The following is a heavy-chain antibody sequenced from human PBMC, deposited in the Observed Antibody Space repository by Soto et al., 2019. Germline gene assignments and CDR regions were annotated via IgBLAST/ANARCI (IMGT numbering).Heavy chain of an antibody. CDR1: GYTFTSYD. Sequence: QVQLVQSGAEVKKPGASVKVSCKASGYTFTSYDINWVRQATGQGLEWMGWMNPNSCNTGYAQKFQGRVTMTRNTSISTAYMELSSLRSEDTAVYYCAREWGYCRSTSCYSSPDYWGQGTLVTVSS. D-gene: IGHD2-2*01. V-gene: IGHV1-8*01. CDR3: AREWGYCRSTSCYSSPDY. J-gene: IGHJ4*02. CDR2: MNPNSCNT.